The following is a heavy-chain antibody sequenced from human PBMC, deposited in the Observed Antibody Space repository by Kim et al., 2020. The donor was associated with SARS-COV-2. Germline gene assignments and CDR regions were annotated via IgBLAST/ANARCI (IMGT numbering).Heavy chain of an antibody. Sequence: GGSLRLSCAASGFTFSSYSMNWVRQAPGKGLEWVSYISSSSSTIYYADSVKGRFTISRDNAKNSLYLQMNSLRAEDTAVYYCARDFYCSGGSCYFDYWGQGTLVTVSS. D-gene: IGHD2-15*01. CDR2: ISSSSSTI. CDR1: GFTFSSYS. V-gene: IGHV3-48*04. J-gene: IGHJ4*02. CDR3: ARDFYCSGGSCYFDY.